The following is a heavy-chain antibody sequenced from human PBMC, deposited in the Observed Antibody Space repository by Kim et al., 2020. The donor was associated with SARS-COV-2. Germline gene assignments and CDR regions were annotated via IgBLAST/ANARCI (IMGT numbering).Heavy chain of an antibody. J-gene: IGHJ4*02. D-gene: IGHD3-10*01. CDR3: ARMGYYGSGRY. Sequence: TNYNTSLKSRVTISVDTSKIQFSLKLGSVTAADTAEYYCARMGYYGSGRYWGQGTLVTVSS. CDR2: T. V-gene: IGHV4-34*01.